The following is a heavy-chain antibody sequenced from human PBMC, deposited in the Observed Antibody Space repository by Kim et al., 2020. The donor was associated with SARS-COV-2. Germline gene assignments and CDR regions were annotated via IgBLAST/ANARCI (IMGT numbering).Heavy chain of an antibody. V-gene: IGHV3-33*06. D-gene: IGHD2-2*01. J-gene: IGHJ6*02. Sequence: KGLFTISRDNSKNTLYLQMNSLRAEDTAVYYCAKENAFYALHYYYYGMDVWGQGTTVTVSS. CDR3: AKENAFYALHYYYYGMDV.